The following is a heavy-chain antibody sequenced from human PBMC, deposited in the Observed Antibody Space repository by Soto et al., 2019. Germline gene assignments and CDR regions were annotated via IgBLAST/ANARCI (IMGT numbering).Heavy chain of an antibody. J-gene: IGHJ6*02. CDR3: ARDDFNV. V-gene: IGHV4-30-4*01. CDR1: GGSISSDDYY. D-gene: IGHD2-21*02. Sequence: LSLTCTVSGGSISSDDYYWSWIRQPPGKGLEWIGYVSYSGSTYYNPSLKSRVIISVDTSKNQFSLKLSSVTAADTAVYYCARDDFNVWGQGTTVTVSS. CDR2: VSYSGST.